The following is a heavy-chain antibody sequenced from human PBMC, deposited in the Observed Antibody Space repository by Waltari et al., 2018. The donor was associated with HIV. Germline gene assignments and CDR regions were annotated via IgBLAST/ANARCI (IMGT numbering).Heavy chain of an antibody. CDR3: AKSVSTFIYGMDV. D-gene: IGHD6-13*01. CDR1: AFTFTTST. Sequence: VQLLESGGGLVQPGGSLRLSCAASAFTFTTSTMTWVRQAPGKGLEWVSAISGSGRATNYVDSVKGRFTISRDNSKNTLYLQMNSLRAEDTAVYYCAKSVSTFIYGMDVWGQGTTVTVSS. V-gene: IGHV3-23*01. J-gene: IGHJ6*02. CDR2: ISGSGRAT.